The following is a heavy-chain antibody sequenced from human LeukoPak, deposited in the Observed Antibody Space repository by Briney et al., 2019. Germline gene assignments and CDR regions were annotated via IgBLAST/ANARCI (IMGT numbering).Heavy chain of an antibody. D-gene: IGHD3-10*01. CDR3: ARDGDRGWFGESI. V-gene: IGHV3-30*03. Sequence: GRSLRLSCAASGFTFRNYGMQWVRQAPGKGLEWVALVSYDGGNQYYADSVKGRFTISRDNSKNTLYLQLNSLGAEDTAIYYCARDGDRGWFGESIWGQGTLVTVSS. J-gene: IGHJ4*02. CDR2: VSYDGGNQ. CDR1: GFTFRNYG.